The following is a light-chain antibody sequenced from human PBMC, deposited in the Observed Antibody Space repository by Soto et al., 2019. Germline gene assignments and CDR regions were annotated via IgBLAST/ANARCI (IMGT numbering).Light chain of an antibody. CDR1: QSVSSSY. J-gene: IGKJ4*01. V-gene: IGKV3-20*01. Sequence: EIVLTQSPCTLSLSPGERATLSCRASQSVSSSYLTWYQQKPGQAPRLLIYGASSRATGIPERFSGSGSGTDFTLTISRLEPEDFAVYYCQQYGSSPLLTFGGGTKVEIK. CDR3: QQYGSSPLLT. CDR2: GAS.